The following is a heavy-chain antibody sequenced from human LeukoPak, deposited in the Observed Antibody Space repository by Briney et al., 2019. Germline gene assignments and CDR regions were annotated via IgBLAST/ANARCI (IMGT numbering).Heavy chain of an antibody. CDR3: ATRSSGPSDY. CDR2: IYPGDSDT. D-gene: IGHD6-19*01. CDR1: GYIFTSYW. Sequence: GESLKISWKGSGYIFTSYWIGWVRQVPGKGLEWMGIIYPGDSDTRYSPSFQGQVTISADKSISAAYLQWSSLKASDTAMYYCATRSSGPSDYWGQGTLVTVSS. V-gene: IGHV5-51*01. J-gene: IGHJ4*02.